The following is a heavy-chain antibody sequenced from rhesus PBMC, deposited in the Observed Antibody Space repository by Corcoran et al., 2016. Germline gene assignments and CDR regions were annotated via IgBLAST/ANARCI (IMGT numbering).Heavy chain of an antibody. V-gene: IGHV4S10*01. CDR1: GGSFSDSHW. D-gene: IGHD6-37*01. CDR3: ARLSGWSDAFDF. J-gene: IGHJ3*01. CDR2: ISGSGTST. Sequence: QVQLQESGPGVVKPSETLSLTCAVSGGSFSDSHWWSWIRPPPGKGLGGIGSISGSGTSTNHNPSLRSRVTISKDTSKNQFSLKLSSVTAADTAVYYCARLSGWSDAFDFWGQGLGVTVSS.